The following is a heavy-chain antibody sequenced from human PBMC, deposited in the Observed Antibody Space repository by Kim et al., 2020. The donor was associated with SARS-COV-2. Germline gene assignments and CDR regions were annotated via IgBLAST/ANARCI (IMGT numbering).Heavy chain of an antibody. V-gene: IGHV5-51*01. D-gene: IGHD3-22*01. CDR2: IYPGDSDT. Sequence: GESLKISCKGSGYSFTSYWIGWVRQMPGKGLEWMGIIYPGDSDTRYSPSFQGQVTISADKSISTAYLQWSSLKAPDTAMYYCARQRDDSSGYDSFDIWGQGTMVTVSS. J-gene: IGHJ3*02. CDR3: ARQRDDSSGYDSFDI. CDR1: GYSFTSYW.